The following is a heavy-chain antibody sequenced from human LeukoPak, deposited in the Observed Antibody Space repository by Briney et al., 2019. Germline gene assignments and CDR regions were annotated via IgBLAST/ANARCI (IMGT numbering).Heavy chain of an antibody. Sequence: GGSLRLSCAASGFTFSSYSMNWVRQAPGKGLEWVSSISSSSSYIYYADSVKGRFTISRDNAKNSLYLQMNSLRAEDTAVYYCASFAGVPYYFDYWGQGTLVTVSS. CDR1: GFTFSSYS. CDR2: ISSSSSYI. V-gene: IGHV3-21*01. D-gene: IGHD3-10*01. J-gene: IGHJ4*02. CDR3: ASFAGVPYYFDY.